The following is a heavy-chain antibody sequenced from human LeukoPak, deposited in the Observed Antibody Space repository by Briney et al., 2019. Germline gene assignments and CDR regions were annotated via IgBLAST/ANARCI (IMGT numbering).Heavy chain of an antibody. CDR1: GGSISTSSYY. V-gene: IGHV4-39*07. J-gene: IGHJ3*02. CDR2: IFYSGST. D-gene: IGHD5-12*01. Sequence: SETLSLTCTVSGGSISTSSYYWGWVRQPPGKGLEWIGNIFYSGSTYYSPSLKSRVTISLDTSRNQFSLKLNSVTAADTAVYYCAKSNGYSLVDIWGQGTMVTVSS. CDR3: AKSNGYSLVDI.